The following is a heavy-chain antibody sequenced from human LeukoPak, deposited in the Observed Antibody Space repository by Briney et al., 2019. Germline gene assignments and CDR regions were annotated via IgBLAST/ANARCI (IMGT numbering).Heavy chain of an antibody. Sequence: SAYNGNTNYAQKLQGRVTMTTDTSTSTAYMELRSLRSDDTAVYYCARALRIAVAGRNDYWGQGTLVTVSS. CDR3: ARALRIAVAGRNDY. J-gene: IGHJ4*02. D-gene: IGHD6-19*01. V-gene: IGHV1-18*01. CDR2: SAYNGNT.